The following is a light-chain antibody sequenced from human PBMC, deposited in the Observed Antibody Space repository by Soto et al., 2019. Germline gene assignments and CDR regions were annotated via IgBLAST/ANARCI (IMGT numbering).Light chain of an antibody. Sequence: ELVMPQSPDTLSLSPGERVTLSCRASQNVSGNLAWYQQMPGQAPRLHVYGASTTATTISARFSGSEPGTDLTLSCRSVQYTDFAVYQWQQYNPWPWSFGRGTKVDIK. CDR1: QNVSGN. CDR2: GAS. J-gene: IGKJ1*01. CDR3: QQYNPWPWS. V-gene: IGKV3D-15*01.